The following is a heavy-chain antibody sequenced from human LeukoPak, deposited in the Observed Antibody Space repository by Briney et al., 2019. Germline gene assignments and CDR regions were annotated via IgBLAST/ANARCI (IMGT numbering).Heavy chain of an antibody. CDR2: INPSGGST. V-gene: IGHV1-46*01. J-gene: IGHJ4*02. CDR3: ATGWFGEFFLYYFDY. CDR1: GYTFTSYY. D-gene: IGHD3-10*01. Sequence: ASVKVSCKASGYTFTSYYMHWVRQAPGQGLEWMGIINPSGGSTSYAQKFQGRVTMTRDTSTSTVYMELSSLRSEDTAVYYCATGWFGEFFLYYFDYWGQGTLVTVSS.